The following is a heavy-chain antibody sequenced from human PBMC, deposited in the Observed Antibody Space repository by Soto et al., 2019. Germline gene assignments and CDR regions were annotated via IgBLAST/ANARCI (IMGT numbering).Heavy chain of an antibody. CDR1: GYTFTTHY. CDR3: TRGFQTYYYFDY. J-gene: IGHJ4*02. D-gene: IGHD2-21*01. V-gene: IGHV1-46*03. Sequence: GASVKVSCKASGYTFTTHYIQWVRQAPGQGLEWMGIINPSGGSTTYAQKFQGRVTMNSDTSTSTVYMELSSLRSEDTAVYYCTRGFQTYYYFDYWGQGTLVTVSS. CDR2: INPSGGST.